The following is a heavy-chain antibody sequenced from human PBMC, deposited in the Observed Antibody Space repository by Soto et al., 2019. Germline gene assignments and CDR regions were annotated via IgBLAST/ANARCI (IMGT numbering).Heavy chain of an antibody. Sequence: ASVKPSCKASGYSFTSYGISWVRQAPGQGLEWMGWISAYNGNTNYAQKLQGRVTMTTDASTSTAYMELRSLRSDDTAVYYCARDLRQQLVRWFDPWGQGTLVTVSS. J-gene: IGHJ5*02. CDR1: GYSFTSYG. CDR3: ARDLRQQLVRWFDP. D-gene: IGHD6-13*01. CDR2: ISAYNGNT. V-gene: IGHV1-18*01.